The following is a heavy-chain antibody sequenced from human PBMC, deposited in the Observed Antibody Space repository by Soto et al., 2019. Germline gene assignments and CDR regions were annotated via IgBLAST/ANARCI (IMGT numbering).Heavy chain of an antibody. CDR2: IYYSGDT. Sequence: PSETLCLTCTVSGDSIISGDYYWSWIRQPPGKGLEWIGNIYYSGDTSYNPSLKSRVIISKDTSKNLFSLKLSSVTAADTAVYYCARDKNLVPAARGGYYYYYGMDVWGQGTTVTVSS. V-gene: IGHV4-30-4*01. CDR3: ARDKNLVPAARGGYYYYYGMDV. J-gene: IGHJ6*02. CDR1: GDSIISGDYY. D-gene: IGHD2-2*01.